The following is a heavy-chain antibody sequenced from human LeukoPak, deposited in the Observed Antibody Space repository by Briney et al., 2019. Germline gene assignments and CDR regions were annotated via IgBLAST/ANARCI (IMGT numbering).Heavy chain of an antibody. J-gene: IGHJ4*02. V-gene: IGHV4-39*07. D-gene: IGHD2-15*01. CDR3: ARGFGGQEVYDY. CDR2: IYYPGGT. Sequence: SETLSLTCTVSDGSISTSSYYWAWVRQPPGKGLEWIGSIYYPGGTYYNPSLKSRVTISVDTSKNQFSLMLSSVTAADTAVYYCARGFGGQEVYDYWGQGTLVTVSS. CDR1: DGSISTSSYY.